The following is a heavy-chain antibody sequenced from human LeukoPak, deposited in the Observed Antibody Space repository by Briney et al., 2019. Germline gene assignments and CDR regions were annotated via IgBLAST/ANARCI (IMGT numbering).Heavy chain of an antibody. V-gene: IGHV4-59*01. CDR3: ARGRLGVTY. Sequence: PSETLSLTCTVSGGSISDYYWSWTRQPPGKGLEWIGYIHHSGTTNYSPSLKSRVTISVDMSKNQFFLNLTSVTAADTAVYYCARGRLGVTYWGQGTLVTVSS. D-gene: IGHD1-26*01. J-gene: IGHJ4*02. CDR2: IHHSGTT. CDR1: GGSISDYY.